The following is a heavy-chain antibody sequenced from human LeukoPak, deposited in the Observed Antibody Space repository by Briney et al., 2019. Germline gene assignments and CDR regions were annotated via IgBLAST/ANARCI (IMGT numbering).Heavy chain of an antibody. Sequence: SVKVSCKASGGTFSSYAISWVRQAPGQGLEWMGGIIPIFGTANYAQKFQGRVTITADESTSTAYMELSSLRSEDTAVYYCARDLGGEFNWFDPWGQGTLVTVSS. V-gene: IGHV1-69*13. J-gene: IGHJ5*02. CDR3: ARDLGGEFNWFDP. CDR2: IIPIFGTA. D-gene: IGHD3-3*01. CDR1: GGTFSSYA.